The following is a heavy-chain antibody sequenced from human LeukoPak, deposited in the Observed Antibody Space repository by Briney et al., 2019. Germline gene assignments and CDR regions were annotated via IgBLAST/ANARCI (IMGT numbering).Heavy chain of an antibody. V-gene: IGHV4-4*07. CDR3: ARGGSIAARRWFDP. CDR2: IYTSGST. Sequence: SETLSLTCTVSGGSISSYYWSWIRQPAGKGLEWIGRIYTSGSTNYNPSLKSRVTISVDTSKNQFSLKLSSVTAADTAVYYCARGGSIAARRWFDPWGQGTLVTVSS. J-gene: IGHJ5*02. D-gene: IGHD6-6*01. CDR1: GGSISSYY.